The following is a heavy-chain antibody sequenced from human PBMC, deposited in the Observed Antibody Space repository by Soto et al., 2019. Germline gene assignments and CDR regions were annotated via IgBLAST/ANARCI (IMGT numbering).Heavy chain of an antibody. V-gene: IGHV3-48*03. Sequence: PCGSLRVSCAAAGFAFSSYEMNWVRQAPGKGLEWVSYISSSGSTIDYAGSVKGRCTVSRDNAKNSLYLQMNSLRAEDTAVYYCARDVYMSVYDYVWGSDRWGFFDYWGQGTLVTVSS. J-gene: IGHJ4*02. D-gene: IGHD3-16*02. CDR2: ISSSGSTI. CDR3: ARDVYMSVYDYVWGSDRWGFFDY. CDR1: GFAFSSYE.